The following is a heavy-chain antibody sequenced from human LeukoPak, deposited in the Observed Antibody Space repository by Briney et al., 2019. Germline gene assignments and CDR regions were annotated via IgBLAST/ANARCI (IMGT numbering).Heavy chain of an antibody. V-gene: IGHV3-7*01. CDR2: IKEDGSEK. Sequence: PGGSLRLSCAASGFIFRNYWMSWVRQAPGKGLEWVTSIKEDGSEKHYVDSAKGRFTISRDNTKNSLYLQMNSLRAEDTAVYYCARPGQRDAFDIWGQGTLVTVFS. J-gene: IGHJ3*02. CDR3: ARPGQRDAFDI. D-gene: IGHD1-1*01. CDR1: GFIFRNYW.